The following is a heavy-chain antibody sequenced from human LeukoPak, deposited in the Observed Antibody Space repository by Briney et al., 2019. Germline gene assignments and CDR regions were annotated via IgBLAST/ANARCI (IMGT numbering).Heavy chain of an antibody. Sequence: QSGGSLRLSCATSGFPFETNAMSWVRQAPGKGLEWVATIGNTETFYADSVTGRFTISRDNSKNTVNLQMNRLRVEDTAINYCAKDWIQFNRVFDCFDSWGQGTLVTVSS. V-gene: IGHV3-23*01. CDR2: IGNTET. J-gene: IGHJ4*02. D-gene: IGHD5-18*01. CDR3: AKDWIQFNRVFDCFDS. CDR1: GFPFETNA.